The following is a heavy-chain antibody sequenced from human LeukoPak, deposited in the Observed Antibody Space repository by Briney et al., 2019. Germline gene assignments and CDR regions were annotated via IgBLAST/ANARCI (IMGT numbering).Heavy chain of an antibody. CDR1: GDSMSSYY. D-gene: IGHD4-17*01. J-gene: IGHJ5*02. CDR2: INHSGST. Sequence: SKTLSLTCTVSGDSMSSYYWSWIRQPPGKGLEWIGEINHSGSTNYNPSLKSRVTISVDTSKNQFSLKLSSVTAADTAVYYCARHYWTTVTTARFDPWGQGTLVTVSS. CDR3: ARHYWTTVTTARFDP. V-gene: IGHV4-34*01.